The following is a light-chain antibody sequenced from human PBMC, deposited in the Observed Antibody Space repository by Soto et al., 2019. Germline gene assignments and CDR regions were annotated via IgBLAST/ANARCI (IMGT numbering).Light chain of an antibody. V-gene: IGKV1-5*01. CDR2: DAS. CDR3: QEYNSYTWT. CDR1: QSIRNW. J-gene: IGKJ1*01. Sequence: DIQMTQSPSTLSASVGDRVTITGRASQSIRNWLAWYQQKPGKVPKLLIYDASSLASGVPSRFSGSGSGTEFTLTISSLQPDDFASFYCQEYNSYTWTFGQGTKVDVK.